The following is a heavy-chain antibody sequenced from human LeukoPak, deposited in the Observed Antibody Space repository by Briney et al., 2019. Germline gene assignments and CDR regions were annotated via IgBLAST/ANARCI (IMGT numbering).Heavy chain of an antibody. CDR1: GGSISSSSYY. V-gene: IGHV4-39*01. J-gene: IGHJ5*02. Sequence: PSETLSLTCTVSGGSISSSSYYWGWIRQPPGKGLEWIGSIYYSGSTYYNPSLKSRVTLSVDASKNQFSLKLSSVTAADTAVYYCARRYCGSTTCYGSSVDWFDPWGQGTLVTVSS. CDR3: ARRYCGSTTCYGSSVDWFDP. D-gene: IGHD2-2*01. CDR2: IYYSGST.